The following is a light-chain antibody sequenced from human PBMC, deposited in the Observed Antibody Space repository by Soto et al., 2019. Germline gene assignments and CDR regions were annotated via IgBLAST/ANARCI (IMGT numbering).Light chain of an antibody. CDR2: LGS. V-gene: IGKV2-28*01. Sequence: DIVMNQYPLSLPVTPGEPASISCRSSQSLLHSNGYNYLDWYLQKPGQSPQLLIYLGSNRSSGVPDRFSGSGSGTDFTLKISRVEAEDVGVYYCIQALQTPFGGGTKVDSK. CDR3: IQALQTP. J-gene: IGKJ4*01. CDR1: QSLLHSNGYNY.